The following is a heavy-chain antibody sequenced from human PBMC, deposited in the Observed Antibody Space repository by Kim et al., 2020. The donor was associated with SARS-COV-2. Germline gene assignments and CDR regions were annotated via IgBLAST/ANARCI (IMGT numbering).Heavy chain of an antibody. V-gene: IGHV3-33*06. CDR2: IWYDGSNK. CDR1: RFTFSSYG. CDR3: AKERRKYCSGGSCHLEY. D-gene: IGHD2-15*01. Sequence: GGSLRLSCAASRFTFSSYGLHWVRQAPGKGLEWVAVIWYDGSNKYHADSVKGRFTISIDNSKNTLYLQMNNLRAEDTAVYYCAKERRKYCSGGSCHLEYWGQGTLLTVSP. J-gene: IGHJ4*02.